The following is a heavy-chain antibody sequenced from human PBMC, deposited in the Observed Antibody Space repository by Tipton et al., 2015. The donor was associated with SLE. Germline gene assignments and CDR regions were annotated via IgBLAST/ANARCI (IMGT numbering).Heavy chain of an antibody. J-gene: IGHJ4*02. CDR3: ARAGEGLGY. V-gene: IGHV4-39*07. D-gene: IGHD3-10*01. CDR2: IYYSGST. Sequence: TLSLTCTVSGGSISSSSYYWGWIRQPPGKGLEWIGSIYYSGSTNYNPSLKSRVTISVDTSKNQFSLKLSSVTAADTAVYYCARAGEGLGYWGQGTLVTVSS. CDR1: GGSISSSSYY.